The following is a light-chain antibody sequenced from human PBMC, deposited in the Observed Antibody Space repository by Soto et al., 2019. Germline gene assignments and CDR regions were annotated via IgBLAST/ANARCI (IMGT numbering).Light chain of an antibody. Sequence: DIVMTQSPLSLPVTPGEPASISCRSSQSLLHSDGYNQLDWYLQRPGQSPQLLIYLGSHRASGVPDRFSGSGSGTDFTLKISRVEADDVGVYFCMQGLQTPALTFGGGTKVEIK. V-gene: IGKV2-28*01. CDR1: QSLLHSDGYNQ. CDR3: MQGLQTPALT. CDR2: LGS. J-gene: IGKJ4*01.